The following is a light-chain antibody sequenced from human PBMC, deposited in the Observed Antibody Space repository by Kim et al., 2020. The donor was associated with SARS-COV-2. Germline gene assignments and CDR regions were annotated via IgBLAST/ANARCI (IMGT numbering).Light chain of an antibody. CDR3: QVWDSSSDHPGYV. CDR2: YDS. Sequence: GKTARIICGGNNIGSKSVHWYQQKPGQAPVLVIYYDSDRPSGIPERFSGSNSGNTATLTISRVEAGDEADYYCQVWDSSSDHPGYVFGTGTKVTVL. J-gene: IGLJ1*01. V-gene: IGLV3-21*04. CDR1: NIGSKS.